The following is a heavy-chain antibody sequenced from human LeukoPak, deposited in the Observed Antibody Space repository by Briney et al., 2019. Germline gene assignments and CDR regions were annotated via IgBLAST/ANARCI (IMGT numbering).Heavy chain of an antibody. Sequence: PSETLCLTCAVYGGSFSGYYWSWIRQPPGKGLEWIGEINHSGSTNYNPSLKSRVTISGDTSKNQFSLNLSSVTAADTAVYYCARGRRRSSGWSFDYWGQGTLVTVSS. CDR2: INHSGST. J-gene: IGHJ4*02. CDR1: GGSFSGYY. V-gene: IGHV4-34*01. D-gene: IGHD6-19*01. CDR3: ARGRRRSSGWSFDY.